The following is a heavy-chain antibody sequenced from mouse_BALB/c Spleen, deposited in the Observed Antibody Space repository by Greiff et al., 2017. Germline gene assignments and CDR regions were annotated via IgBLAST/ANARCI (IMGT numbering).Heavy chain of an antibody. V-gene: IGHV1-69*02. CDR1: GYTFTSYW. Sequence: QVQLQQPGAELVKPGASVKLSCTASGYTFTSYWMHWVKQRPGQGLEWFGEIDPSDSYTNYNQNFKGKATLTVDKSSSTAYMQLSSLTSEDSAVYYCARALGDYYGFFYAMDYWGQGSSVTVST. J-gene: IGHJ4*01. D-gene: IGHD1-1*01. CDR3: ARALGDYYGFFYAMDY. CDR2: IDPSDSYT.